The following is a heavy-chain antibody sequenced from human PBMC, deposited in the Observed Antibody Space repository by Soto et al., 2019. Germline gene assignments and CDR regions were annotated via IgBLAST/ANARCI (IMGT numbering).Heavy chain of an antibody. CDR3: AKDAISADGTWLMDS. D-gene: IGHD3-16*01. CDR2: LLSSGSSA. J-gene: IGHJ5*02. CDR1: GFTFRDYA. V-gene: IGHV3-23*01. Sequence: PVGSLRLSWAASGFTFRDYAMTGARQAPGEELECVASLLSSGSSAYYAESVRGRLTIASDTSANSAYLQMDNLRAEDTAIYYGAKDAISADGTWLMDSWGQGTVVTVSS.